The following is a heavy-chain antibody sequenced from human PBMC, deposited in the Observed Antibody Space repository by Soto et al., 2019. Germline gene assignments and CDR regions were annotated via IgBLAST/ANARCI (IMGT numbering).Heavy chain of an antibody. V-gene: IGHV3-64D*06. Sequence: PGGSLRLSCSASGFTFSAYAMHWVRQAPGKGLEYVSAIINNGGSTYYADSVRGRFTISRDNSKNTLYLQMSSLRAEDTAVYYCVKDLETYDLWSGYQDSPYYYYYGMDVWGQGTTVTVSS. CDR3: VKDLETYDLWSGYQDSPYYYYYGMDV. CDR1: GFTFSAYA. D-gene: IGHD3-3*01. J-gene: IGHJ6*02. CDR2: IINNGGST.